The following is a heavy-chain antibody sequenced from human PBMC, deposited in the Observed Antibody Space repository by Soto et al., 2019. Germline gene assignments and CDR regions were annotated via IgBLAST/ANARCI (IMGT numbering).Heavy chain of an antibody. CDR1: GGSIRSGGYS. D-gene: IGHD2-15*01. CDR2: IYHSGST. CDR3: ARDDVVAQKFDY. J-gene: IGHJ4*02. V-gene: IGHV4-30-2*01. Sequence: TLSLTCAVSGGSIRSGGYSWSWLRQPPGKGLEWIGYIYHSGSTYYNPSLKSRVTISVDRSKNQFSLKLSSVAAADTAVYYCARDDVVAQKFDYWGQGTLVTVSS.